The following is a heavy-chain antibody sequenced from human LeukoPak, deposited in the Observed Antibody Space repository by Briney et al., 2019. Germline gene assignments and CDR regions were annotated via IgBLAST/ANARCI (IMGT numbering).Heavy chain of an antibody. CDR3: ARENEGWLLHYYGVDV. D-gene: IGHD6-19*01. V-gene: IGHV1-2*02. CDR1: GYTFTGYY. Sequence: ASVKVSCKASGYTFTGYYMHWVRQAPGQGLEWMGWINPNSGGTNYAQKFQGRVTMTRDTSISTAYMELSRLRSDDTAVYYCARENEGWLLHYYGVDVWGQGTTVSVSS. J-gene: IGHJ6*02. CDR2: INPNSGGT.